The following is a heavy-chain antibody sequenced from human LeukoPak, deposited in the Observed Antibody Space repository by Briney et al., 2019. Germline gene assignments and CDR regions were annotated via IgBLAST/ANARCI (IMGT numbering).Heavy chain of an antibody. CDR3: AKGMAAAVLLGGMDV. Sequence: PGGSLRLSCAASGFTFSSYAMSWVRQAPGKGLEWVSVISGGGDRTYYADSVKGRFIISRDNFKNTLYLQMNSLRAEESALYYCAKGMAAAVLLGGMDVWGQGTTVTVSS. D-gene: IGHD6-13*01. CDR1: GFTFSSYA. CDR2: ISGGGDRT. J-gene: IGHJ6*02. V-gene: IGHV3-23*01.